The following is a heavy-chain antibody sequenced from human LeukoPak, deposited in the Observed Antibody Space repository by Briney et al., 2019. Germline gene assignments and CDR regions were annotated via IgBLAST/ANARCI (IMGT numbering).Heavy chain of an antibody. V-gene: IGHV3-43*01. J-gene: IGHJ4*02. Sequence: GGSLRLSCAASGFTFDDYTFHWVRQAPGNGLKWVSLITWDGGTTYYADSVKGRFTISRDNSKNSVYLQMNSLRTEDTALYYCTKDRYCTTTSCPLDYWGQGTLVTVSS. CDR3: TKDRYCTTTSCPLDY. D-gene: IGHD2-2*01. CDR1: GFTFDDYT. CDR2: ITWDGGTT.